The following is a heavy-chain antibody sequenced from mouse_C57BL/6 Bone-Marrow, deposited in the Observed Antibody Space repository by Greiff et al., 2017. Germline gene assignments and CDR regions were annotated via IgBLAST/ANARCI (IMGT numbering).Heavy chain of an antibody. CDR2: IYPGGGDT. J-gene: IGHJ1*03. Sequence: VQLQQSGPELVKPGASVKISCKASGYAFSSSWMNWVKQRPGKGLEWIGRIYPGGGDTNYNGKFKGKATLTADKSSSTAYMQLSVLTYDDSAVYFGARFWGYYVRYFDVWGTGTTVTVSS. V-gene: IGHV1-82*01. D-gene: IGHD2-3*01. CDR3: ARFWGYYVRYFDV. CDR1: GYAFSSSW.